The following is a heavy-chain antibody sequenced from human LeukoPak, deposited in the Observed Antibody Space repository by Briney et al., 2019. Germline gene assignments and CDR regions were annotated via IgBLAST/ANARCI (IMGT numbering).Heavy chain of an antibody. J-gene: IGHJ4*02. Sequence: PSQTLSLTCTVSGGSIRSSSYYWGWIRQPPGKGLEWIGSIYYSGSTYYNPSLKSRVTISVDTSKNQFALKLSSVTAADTAVYYCARLGGYDSYFDSWGQGSLVTVSS. CDR2: IYYSGST. D-gene: IGHD5-12*01. CDR1: GGSIRSSSYY. V-gene: IGHV4-39*06. CDR3: ARLGGYDSYFDS.